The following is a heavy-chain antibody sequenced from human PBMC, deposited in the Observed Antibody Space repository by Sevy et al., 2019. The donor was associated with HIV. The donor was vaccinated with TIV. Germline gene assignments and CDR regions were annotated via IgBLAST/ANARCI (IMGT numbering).Heavy chain of an antibody. V-gene: IGHV1-58*01. CDR1: GFTFSNSA. CDR3: AAEDMTTFGGPLRVFDM. D-gene: IGHD3-16*01. CDR2: IVVGSDNT. Sequence: ASVKVSCKASGFTFSNSAVQWVRQTRGPRLEWIGWIVVGSDNTNYPQKFQERVTISRDMSTRTAHMELSSLRSEDTAVYYCAAEDMTTFGGPLRVFDMWGQWTMVTDSS. J-gene: IGHJ3*02.